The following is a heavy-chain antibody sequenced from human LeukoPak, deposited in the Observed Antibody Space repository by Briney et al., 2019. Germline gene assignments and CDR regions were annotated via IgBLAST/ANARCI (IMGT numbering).Heavy chain of an antibody. D-gene: IGHD3-22*01. CDR2: ISGSGGST. CDR3: AKDQIYDSSGYYL. Sequence: PGGSLRLSCAASGFTFSSYAMSWDRQAPGKGLEWVSAISGSGGSTYYADSVKGRFTISRDNSKNTLYLQMNSLRAEDTAVYYCAKDQIYDSSGYYLWGQGTLVTVSS. CDR1: GFTFSSYA. V-gene: IGHV3-23*01. J-gene: IGHJ5*02.